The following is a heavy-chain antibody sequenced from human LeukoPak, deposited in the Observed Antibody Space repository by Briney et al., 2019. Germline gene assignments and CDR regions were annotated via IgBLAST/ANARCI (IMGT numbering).Heavy chain of an antibody. Sequence: PSETLSLTCTVSGGSVSSYYWRWIRQPPGKGLEWIGYIYYSGSTNYNPSLKSRVTISVDTSKNQFSLKLSSVTAADTAVYHCARDNWNYGSSMDVWGQGTTVTVSS. CDR2: IYYSGST. CDR3: ARDNWNYGSSMDV. D-gene: IGHD1-7*01. V-gene: IGHV4-59*02. J-gene: IGHJ6*02. CDR1: GGSVSSYY.